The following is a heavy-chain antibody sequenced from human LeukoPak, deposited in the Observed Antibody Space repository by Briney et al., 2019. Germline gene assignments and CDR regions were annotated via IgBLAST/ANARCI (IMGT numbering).Heavy chain of an antibody. Sequence: EAGGSLRLSCTASGFTFSSYAMSWVRQAPGKGLEWVSTISGSGGSADYADSVKGRFTISGDNSKNTLYLQMNSLRAEDTAVYYCAKILRAAVTQLYYFDYWGQGTLVTVSS. D-gene: IGHD6-13*01. CDR3: AKILRAAVTQLYYFDY. V-gene: IGHV3-23*01. CDR2: ISGSGGSA. CDR1: GFTFSSYA. J-gene: IGHJ4*02.